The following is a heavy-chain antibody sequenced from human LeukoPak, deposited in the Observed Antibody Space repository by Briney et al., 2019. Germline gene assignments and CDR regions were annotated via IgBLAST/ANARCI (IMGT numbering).Heavy chain of an antibody. Sequence: SETLSLTCTVSGGSISSSSYYWGWIRQPPGKGLEWIGSIYYSGSTYYNPSLKSRVTISVDTSKNQFSLKLSSVTAADTAVYYCARGSGSYYFWYYWGQGTLVTVSS. J-gene: IGHJ4*02. CDR2: IYYSGST. CDR3: ARGSGSYYFWYY. D-gene: IGHD1-26*01. V-gene: IGHV4-39*01. CDR1: GGSISSSSYY.